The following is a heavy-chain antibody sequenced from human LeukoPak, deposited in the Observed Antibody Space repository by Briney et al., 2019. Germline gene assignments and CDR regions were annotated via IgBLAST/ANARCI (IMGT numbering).Heavy chain of an antibody. CDR1: GFTFSSYG. V-gene: IGHV3-21*01. Sequence: GGSLRLPCAASGFTFSSYGMNWVRQAPGKGLEWVSSISSSSSYIYYADSVKGRFTISRDNAKNSLYLQMNSLRAEDTAVYYCARDRRYSSGWYYFDYWGQGTLVTVSS. CDR2: ISSSSSYI. CDR3: ARDRRYSSGWYYFDY. D-gene: IGHD6-19*01. J-gene: IGHJ4*02.